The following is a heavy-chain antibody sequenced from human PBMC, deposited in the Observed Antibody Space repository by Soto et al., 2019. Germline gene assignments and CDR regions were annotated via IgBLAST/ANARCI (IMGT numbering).Heavy chain of an antibody. D-gene: IGHD2-15*01. Sequence: SQTLSLTCAISGDSVSSNSAAWNWIRQSPSRGLEWLGRTYYRSKWYNDYAVSVKSRITINPDTSKNQFSLQLNSVTTEDTAVYYCAREIVVVVAATNWFDTWGQGTLVTVSS. CDR1: GDSVSSNSAA. CDR3: AREIVVVVAATNWFDT. CDR2: TYYRSKWYN. J-gene: IGHJ5*02. V-gene: IGHV6-1*01.